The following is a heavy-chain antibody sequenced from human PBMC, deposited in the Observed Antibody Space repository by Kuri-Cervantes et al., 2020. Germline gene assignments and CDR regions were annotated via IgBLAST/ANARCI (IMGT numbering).Heavy chain of an antibody. J-gene: IGHJ4*02. D-gene: IGHD6-19*01. CDR1: GFTFDDYA. CDR2: ISWNSGSI. V-gene: IGHV3-9*01. Sequence: SLKISCAASGFTFDDYAMHWVRQAPGKGLEWVSGISWNSGSIGYADSVKGRFTISRENAKNSLYLQMNSLRAGDTAVYYCARAYSSGWYKAYYFDYWGQGTLVTVSS. CDR3: ARAYSSGWYKAYYFDY.